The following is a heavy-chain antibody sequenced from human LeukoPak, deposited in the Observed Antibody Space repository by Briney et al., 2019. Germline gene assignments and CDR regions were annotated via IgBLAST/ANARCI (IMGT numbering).Heavy chain of an antibody. Sequence: SETLSLTCAVSGYSNSSGYYWGWIRQPPGKGLEWIGSIYHSGSTYYNPSLKSRVTISVNTSKNQFSLKLRSVTAADTAVYYCARHRTSSNYFDYWGQGTLVTVSS. CDR1: GYSNSSGYY. J-gene: IGHJ4*02. CDR3: ARHRTSSNYFDY. D-gene: IGHD1-1*01. V-gene: IGHV4-38-2*01. CDR2: IYHSGST.